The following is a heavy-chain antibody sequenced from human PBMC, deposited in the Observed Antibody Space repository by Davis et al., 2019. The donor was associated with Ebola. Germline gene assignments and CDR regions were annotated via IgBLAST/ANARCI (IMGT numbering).Heavy chain of an antibody. J-gene: IGHJ4*02. D-gene: IGHD1-1*01. V-gene: IGHV3-7*03. Sequence: GESLKISCATSGLTFSNFGMSWVRQAPGKGLEWVATIKKDGVQKFYVDSVKGRFIISRDNARNSLYLQMNSLKNEDTAVYYCTSTNGQDREDYWGQGTLVTVSS. CDR2: IKKDGVQK. CDR1: GLTFSNFG. CDR3: TSTNGQDREDY.